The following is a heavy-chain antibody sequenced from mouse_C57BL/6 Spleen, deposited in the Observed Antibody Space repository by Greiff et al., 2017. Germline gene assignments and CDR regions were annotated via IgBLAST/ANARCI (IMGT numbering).Heavy chain of an antibody. D-gene: IGHD2-1*01. CDR2: IYPRSGNT. CDR3: ARGGNYDFDY. Sequence: QVQLQQSGAELARPGASVKLSCKASGYTFTSYGISWVKQRTGQGLEWIGEIYPRSGNTYYNEKFKGKATLTADKSSSTAYMELRSLTYEDSAVYFCARGGNYDFDYWGQGTTLTVSS. CDR1: GYTFTSYG. J-gene: IGHJ2*01. V-gene: IGHV1-81*01.